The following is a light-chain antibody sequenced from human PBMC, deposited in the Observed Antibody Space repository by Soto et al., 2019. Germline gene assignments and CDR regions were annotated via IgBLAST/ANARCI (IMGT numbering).Light chain of an antibody. V-gene: IGLV1-44*01. CDR1: SSNVGSNT. CDR3: ASWEDSLNGWV. CDR2: SDD. J-gene: IGLJ3*02. Sequence: QSVLTQPPSASGTPGQRVTISCSGSSSNVGSNTVSWYQQLPGTAPKVLIYSDDQRPSGVPDRFSGSRYGSSASLAISGLKSGDEADYYCASWEDSLNGWVIGGGTKLTVL.